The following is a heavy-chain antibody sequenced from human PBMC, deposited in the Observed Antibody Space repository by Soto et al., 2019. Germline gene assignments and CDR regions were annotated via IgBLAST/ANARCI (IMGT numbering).Heavy chain of an antibody. CDR2: ISGRDGRT. J-gene: IGHJ5*02. CDR1: GFTFSSSA. Sequence: EVQILESGGGLVQPGGSLRLSCAASGFTFSSSAMNWVRQSPGKGLEWVSVISGRDGRTYYADSVKGRFTISRDNSKNTLYLDINSLRAEDTAVYYCAKSLDINWKNWFDPWGQGTLVTVSS. CDR3: AKSLDINWKNWFDP. V-gene: IGHV3-23*01. D-gene: IGHD1-1*01.